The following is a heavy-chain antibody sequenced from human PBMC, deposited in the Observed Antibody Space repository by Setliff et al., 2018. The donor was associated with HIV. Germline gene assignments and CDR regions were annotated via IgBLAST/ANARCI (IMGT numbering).Heavy chain of an antibody. J-gene: IGHJ5*02. Sequence: GGSLRLSCVVSTFTFPNYWMAWLRQAPGRGLEFVANINQRGTEINYMDSVKGRFTISRDNAKNSLYLQMNTLGAEDTAVYYCASRIYYYDSNRFLREEGFDPWGQGTLVTVSS. CDR1: TFTFPNYW. CDR3: ASRIYYYDSNRFLREEGFDP. V-gene: IGHV3-7*01. CDR2: INQRGTEI. D-gene: IGHD3-22*01.